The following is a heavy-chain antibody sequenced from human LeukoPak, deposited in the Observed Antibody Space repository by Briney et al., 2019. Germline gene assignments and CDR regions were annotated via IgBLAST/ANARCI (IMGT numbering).Heavy chain of an antibody. D-gene: IGHD1-26*01. CDR3: ARVVYYYYGMDV. CDR1: GFTFSSYA. Sequence: GGSLRLSCAASGFTFSSYATHWVRQAPGKGLEWVAVISYDGSDKYYADSVKGRFTISRDNSKSTLYLQMNSLRAEDTAVYYCARVVYYYYGMDVWGQGTTVTVSS. J-gene: IGHJ6*02. V-gene: IGHV3-30-3*01. CDR2: ISYDGSDK.